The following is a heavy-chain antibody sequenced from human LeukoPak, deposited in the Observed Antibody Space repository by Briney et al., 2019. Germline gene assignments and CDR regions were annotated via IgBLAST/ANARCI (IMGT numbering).Heavy chain of an antibody. D-gene: IGHD6-6*01. CDR1: GYTFTTYA. V-gene: IGHV7-4-1*02. Sequence: GASVKVSCKASGYTFTTYAMNWVRQAPGHGLEWMGWINTNTGNPTYAQGFTGRFVFSLDTSVSTAYLQISSLKAEDTAVYYCARDQRLYSSSSGDYWGQGTLVTVSS. CDR2: INTNTGNP. J-gene: IGHJ4*02. CDR3: ARDQRLYSSSSGDY.